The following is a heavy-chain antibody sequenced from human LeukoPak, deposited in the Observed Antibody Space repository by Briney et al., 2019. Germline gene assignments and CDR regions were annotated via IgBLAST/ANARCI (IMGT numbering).Heavy chain of an antibody. CDR2: IYYSGST. CDR1: GGSISSYY. Sequence: PSETLSLTCTVSGGSISSYYWSWIRQPPGKGLEWIGYIYYSGSTNYNPSLKSRVTISVDTSKNQFSLKLSSVTAADTAVYYCARVSWGYYGSGSYPGDYYYYYMDVWGKGTTVTISS. CDR3: ARVSWGYYGSGSYPGDYYYYYMDV. J-gene: IGHJ6*03. V-gene: IGHV4-59*01. D-gene: IGHD3-10*01.